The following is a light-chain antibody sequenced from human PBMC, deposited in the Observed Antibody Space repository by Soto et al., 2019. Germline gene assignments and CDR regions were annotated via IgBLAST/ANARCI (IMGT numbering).Light chain of an antibody. CDR3: QQYNYWPPFT. CDR2: GAS. CDR1: QSVSSN. V-gene: IGKV3-15*01. J-gene: IGKJ2*01. Sequence: EIVMTQSPATLSVSPGERATLSCRASQSVSSNLAWYQQKPGQAPLLLIYGASTRAPGIPDRFSGSGSGTDFILTISGLQSEDFASYYCQQYNYWPPFTFGQGTKLEIK.